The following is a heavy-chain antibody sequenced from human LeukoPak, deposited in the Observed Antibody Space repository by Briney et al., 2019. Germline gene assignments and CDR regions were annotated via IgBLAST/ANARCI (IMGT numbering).Heavy chain of an antibody. J-gene: IGHJ6*03. D-gene: IGHD3-10*01. Sequence: ASVKVSCKASGYTFTGYSMHWVRQAPGQGLEWMGWINPSSGGTNYAQKFQGRVTMTRDTSINTSYMELSSLRSEDTAVYYCARGPLIRGGFRVRYYYMDVWGKGTTVTVSS. CDR3: ARGPLIRGGFRVRYYYMDV. V-gene: IGHV1-2*02. CDR2: INPSSGGT. CDR1: GYTFTGYS.